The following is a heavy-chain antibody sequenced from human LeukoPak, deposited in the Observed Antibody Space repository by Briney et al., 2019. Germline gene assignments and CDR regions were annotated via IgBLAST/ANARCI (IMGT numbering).Heavy chain of an antibody. V-gene: IGHV4-30-2*01. D-gene: IGHD4-17*01. J-gene: IGHJ2*01. Sequence: TLSLTCAVSGGSISSGGYSWSWIRQPPGKGLEWIGYIYHSGSTYYNPSLKSRVTISVDRSKNQFSLKLSSVTAADTAVYYCARKSTVTINWYFDLWGRGTLVTVSS. CDR1: GGSISSGGYS. CDR2: IYHSGST. CDR3: ARKSTVTINWYFDL.